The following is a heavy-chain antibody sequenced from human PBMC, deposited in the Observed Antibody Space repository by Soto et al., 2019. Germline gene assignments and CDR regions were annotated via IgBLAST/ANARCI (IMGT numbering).Heavy chain of an antibody. J-gene: IGHJ4*02. CDR3: ARVLRYFDWLFSFDY. CDR2: IIPIFGTA. D-gene: IGHD3-9*01. CDR1: GGTFSSYA. Sequence: ASVKVSCKASGGTFSSYAISWVRQAPGQGLEWMGGIIPIFGTANYAQKFQGRVTITADESTSTAYMELSSLRSEDTAVYYCARVLRYFDWLFSFDYWGQGTLVTVSS. V-gene: IGHV1-69*13.